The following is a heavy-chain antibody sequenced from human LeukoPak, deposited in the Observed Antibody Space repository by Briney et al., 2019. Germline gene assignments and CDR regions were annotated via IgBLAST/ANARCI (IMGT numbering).Heavy chain of an antibody. J-gene: IGHJ4*02. Sequence: GGSLRLSCAASGFTFSSYAMSWVRQAPGKGLEWVSAISGSGGSTYYADSVKGRFTISRDNSKNTLYLQMNSLRAEDTAVYYCAKDQEGVNGGSFLPGGNDYWGQGTLVTVSS. D-gene: IGHD2-15*01. V-gene: IGHV3-23*01. CDR2: ISGSGGST. CDR1: GFTFSSYA. CDR3: AKDQEGVNGGSFLPGGNDY.